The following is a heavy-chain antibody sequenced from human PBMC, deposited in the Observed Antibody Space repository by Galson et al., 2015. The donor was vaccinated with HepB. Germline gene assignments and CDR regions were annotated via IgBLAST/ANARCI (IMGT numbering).Heavy chain of an antibody. V-gene: IGHV1-2*06. CDR1: GYTFTGYF. CDR3: ARGDLIVGASFDY. Sequence: SVKVSCKASGYTFTGYFIHWVRQAPGQGLEWMGRINPNSGGTNSAQNLQGRVTMTRDTSISTAYMELSRLRYDDTAVYYCARGDLIVGASFDYWGQGTLVTVSS. D-gene: IGHD1-26*01. CDR2: INPNSGGT. J-gene: IGHJ4*02.